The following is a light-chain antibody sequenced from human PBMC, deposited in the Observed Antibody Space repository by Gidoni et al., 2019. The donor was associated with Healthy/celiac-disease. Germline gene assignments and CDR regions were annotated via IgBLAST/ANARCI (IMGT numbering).Light chain of an antibody. V-gene: IGKV3-11*01. CDR1: QSVSSY. CDR2: DAS. J-gene: IGKJ3*01. Sequence: EIVLTQSPATLSLSPGERATLSCSASQSVSSYLAWYQQKPGQAPRLLIYDASNRATGIPARFSGSGSVTDFTLTISSLEPEDFAVYYCQQRSNWPPFTFGPGTKVDIK. CDR3: QQRSNWPPFT.